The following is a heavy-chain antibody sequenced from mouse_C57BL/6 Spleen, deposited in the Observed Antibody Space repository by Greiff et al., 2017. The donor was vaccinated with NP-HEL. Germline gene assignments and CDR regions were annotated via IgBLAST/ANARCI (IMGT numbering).Heavy chain of an antibody. D-gene: IGHD2-2*01. CDR3: ARGGVTTKNYAMDY. Sequence: QVQLKQSGPELVKPGASVKISCKASGYAFSSSWMNWVKQRPGKGLEWIGRIYPGDGDTNYNGKFKGKATLTADKSSSTAYMQLSSLTSEDSAVYFCARGGVTTKNYAMDYWGQGTSVTVSS. J-gene: IGHJ4*01. V-gene: IGHV1-82*01. CDR2: IYPGDGDT. CDR1: GYAFSSSW.